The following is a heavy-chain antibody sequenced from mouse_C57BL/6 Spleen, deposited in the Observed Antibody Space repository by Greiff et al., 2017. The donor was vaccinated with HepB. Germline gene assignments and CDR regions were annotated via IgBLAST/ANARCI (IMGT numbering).Heavy chain of an antibody. Sequence: EVQLVESGGGLVKPGGSLKLSCAASGFTFSSYTMSWVRQTPEKRLEWVATISGGGGNTYYPDSVKGRFTISRDNAKNTLYLQMSSLRSEDTALYYCARQGDGYYFDYWGQGTTLTVSS. CDR2: ISGGGGNT. CDR1: GFTFSSYT. V-gene: IGHV5-9*01. D-gene: IGHD2-3*01. CDR3: ARQGDGYYFDY. J-gene: IGHJ2*01.